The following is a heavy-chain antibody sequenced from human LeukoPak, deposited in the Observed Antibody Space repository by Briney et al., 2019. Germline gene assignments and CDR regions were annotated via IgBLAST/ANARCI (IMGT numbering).Heavy chain of an antibody. CDR1: GFTFSSYA. CDR3: ARGPSGYHNT. V-gene: IGHV3-23*01. CDR2: ISGSCGST. Sequence: GGSLRLSCAASGFTFSSYAMSWGRQAPGTGLEWVSAISGSCGSTYYADSVKGRFTISRDNSKNTLYLQMNSLRAEDTAVYYCARGPSGYHNTGGQGTLVTVSS. D-gene: IGHD5-12*01. J-gene: IGHJ4*02.